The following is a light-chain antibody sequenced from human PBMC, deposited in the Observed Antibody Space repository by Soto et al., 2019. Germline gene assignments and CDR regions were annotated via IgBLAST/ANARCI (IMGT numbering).Light chain of an antibody. CDR1: QSISIW. CDR3: QHCNDYSWT. J-gene: IGKJ1*01. V-gene: IGKV1-5*03. CDR2: KTS. Sequence: DIHMTQSPSTLSASVGERVTITCRASQSISIWLAWYQQKPGKAPNLLIYKTSSLETGVPSRFSGSGSGTEFTLTISSLQSDDFATYYCQHCNDYSWTFGQGTKVEVK.